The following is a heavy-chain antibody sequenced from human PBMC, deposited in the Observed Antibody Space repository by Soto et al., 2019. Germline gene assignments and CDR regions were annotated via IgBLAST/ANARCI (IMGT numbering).Heavy chain of an antibody. V-gene: IGHV4-34*01. CDR1: GGSFSGYY. CDR3: ARDRGGAARQGGY. CDR2: INHSGST. J-gene: IGHJ4*02. Sequence: SETLSLTCAVYGGSFSGYYWSWIRQPPGKGLEWIGEINHSGSTNYNPSLKSRVTISVDTSKNQSSLKLSSVTAADTAVYYCARDRGGAARQGGYWGQGTLVTVSS. D-gene: IGHD6-6*01.